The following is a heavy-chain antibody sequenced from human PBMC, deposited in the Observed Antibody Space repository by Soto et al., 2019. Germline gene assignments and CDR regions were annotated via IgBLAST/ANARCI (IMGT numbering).Heavy chain of an antibody. D-gene: IGHD2-15*01. CDR3: ASGGYCSGGSCPLKYNWFDP. Sequence: QVQLVQSGAEVKKPGSSVKVSCKASGGTFSSYAISWVRQAPGQGLEWMGGIIPIFGTANYAQKFQGSVTITADESTSTAYMELSSLRSEDTAVYYCASGGYCSGGSCPLKYNWFDPWGQGTLVTVSS. V-gene: IGHV1-69*01. CDR1: GGTFSSYA. J-gene: IGHJ5*02. CDR2: IIPIFGTA.